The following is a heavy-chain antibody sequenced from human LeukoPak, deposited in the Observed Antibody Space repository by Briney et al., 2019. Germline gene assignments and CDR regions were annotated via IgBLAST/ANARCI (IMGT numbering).Heavy chain of an antibody. CDR3: ARADGSVAGPPSGH. D-gene: IGHD6-19*01. Sequence: GGSLRLSCAASGFSFSGYAMHWVRQAPGKGLEWVAIISYDGSDKYYADSVKGRLTISRDNSKSTLYLQMISLRTEDTAVYYCARADGSVAGPPSGHWGQGTLVTVSS. V-gene: IGHV3-30-3*01. CDR2: ISYDGSDK. CDR1: GFSFSGYA. J-gene: IGHJ4*02.